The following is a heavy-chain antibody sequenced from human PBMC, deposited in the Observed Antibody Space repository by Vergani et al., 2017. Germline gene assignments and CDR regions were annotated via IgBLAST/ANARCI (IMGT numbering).Heavy chain of an antibody. CDR1: GYTFTSYY. V-gene: IGHV1-46*01. Sequence: QVQLVQSGAEVKKPGASVKVSCKASGYTFTSYYMHWVRPAPGQGLEWMGIIKPSGGSTSYAQKFQGRVTMTRDTSTSTVYMELSSLRSEDTAVYYCASGENYYYYGMDVWGQGTTVTVSS. D-gene: IGHD3-3*01. CDR2: IKPSGGST. J-gene: IGHJ6*02. CDR3: ASGENYYYYGMDV.